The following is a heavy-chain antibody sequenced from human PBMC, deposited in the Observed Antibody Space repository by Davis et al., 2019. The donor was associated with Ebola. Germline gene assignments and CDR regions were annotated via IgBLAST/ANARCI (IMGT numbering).Heavy chain of an antibody. CDR1: GFIFSSYV. CDR3: ARDPPQSGGYM. D-gene: IGHD5-12*01. V-gene: IGHV3-53*04. J-gene: IGHJ4*02. Sequence: GESLKISCAASGFIFSSYVMSWVRQAPGKGLEWVSVIYSGGSTYYADSVKGRFTISRHNSENTVFLQMNSLRPDDTAVYYCARDPPQSGGYMWGQGTLVTVSS. CDR2: IYSGGST.